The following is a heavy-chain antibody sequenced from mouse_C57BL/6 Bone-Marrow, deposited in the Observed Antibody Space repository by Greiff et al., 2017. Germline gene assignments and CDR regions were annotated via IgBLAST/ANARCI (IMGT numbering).Heavy chain of an antibody. Sequence: EVQLQESGGDLVRPGGSLKLSCAASGFTFSSYDMSWVRQTPDQRLEWVATICSGGSYTYYPDSVKGRFTISTDNANNTLYLQRSRQKSEDTAMDYSARRGMGTTVYYYWDDWGQGTTRTVAS. CDR2: ICSGGSYT. V-gene: IGHV5-6*01. CDR1: GFTFSSYD. D-gene: IGHD2-3*01. CDR3: ARRGMGTTVYYYWDD. J-gene: IGHJ2*01.